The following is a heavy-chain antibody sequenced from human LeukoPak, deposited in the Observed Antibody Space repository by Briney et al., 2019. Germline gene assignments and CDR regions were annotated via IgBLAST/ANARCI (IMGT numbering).Heavy chain of an antibody. Sequence: GASVKVSCKASGYTFTSCDINWVRQATGQGLEWMGWMNPNSGNTGYAQKFQGRVTITRNTSISTAYMELSSLRSEDTAVYYCARGGVLWFGELLDYWGQGTLVTVSS. J-gene: IGHJ4*02. CDR2: MNPNSGNT. CDR1: GYTFTSCD. D-gene: IGHD3-10*01. CDR3: ARGGVLWFGELLDY. V-gene: IGHV1-8*03.